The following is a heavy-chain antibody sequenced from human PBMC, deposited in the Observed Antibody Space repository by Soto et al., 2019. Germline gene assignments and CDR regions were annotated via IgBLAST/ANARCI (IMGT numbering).Heavy chain of an antibody. Sequence: GSLRLSCAASGFTFSSYAMSWVRQAPGKGLEWVSGISDSGGSTYFAGSVRARFTISRDNSKNTLYLQMNSLRAEDTALYYCAKLLKRGTSSHFDNWGRGTLVTVSS. CDR2: ISDSGGST. J-gene: IGHJ4*02. V-gene: IGHV3-23*01. CDR1: GFTFSSYA. CDR3: AKLLKRGTSSHFDN. D-gene: IGHD6-13*01.